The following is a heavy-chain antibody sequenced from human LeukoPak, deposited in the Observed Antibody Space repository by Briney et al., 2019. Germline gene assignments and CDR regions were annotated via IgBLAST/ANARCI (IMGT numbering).Heavy chain of an antibody. CDR2: INPSGGST. CDR3: ARSRIPGTTPFAY. CDR1: GYTLTSYY. Sequence: GASVKVSCKASGYTLTSYYMHWVRQAPGQGLEWMGIINPSGGSTSYAQKFQGRVTMTRDMSTSTVYMELSSLRSEDTVVYYCARSRIPGTTPFAYWGQGTLVTV. V-gene: IGHV1-46*01. J-gene: IGHJ4*02. D-gene: IGHD1-7*01.